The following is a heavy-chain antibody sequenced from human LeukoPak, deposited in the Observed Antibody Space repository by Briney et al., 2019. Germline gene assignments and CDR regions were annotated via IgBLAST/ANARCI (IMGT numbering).Heavy chain of an antibody. D-gene: IGHD6-19*01. CDR2: ISWNGGNI. CDR1: GLTFSYYS. V-gene: IGHV3-9*03. J-gene: IGHJ5*02. CDR3: AKGGIAVAGTWFDP. Sequence: GGSLRLSCAASGLTFSYYSLTWVRQAPGKGLEWVSGISWNGGNIGYADSVKGRFIISRDNARNSLYLQMNSLRAEDMALYYCAKGGIAVAGTWFDPWGQGTLVTVSS.